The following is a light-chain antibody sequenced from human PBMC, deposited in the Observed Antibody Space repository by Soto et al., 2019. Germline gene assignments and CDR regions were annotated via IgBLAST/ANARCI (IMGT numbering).Light chain of an antibody. CDR2: GAS. CDR3: HQYGTSPWT. V-gene: IGKV3-20*01. Sequence: EVVMTQSPATLSVSPGEGATLSCSASQPITSDYLAWYKQKPGQAPRPLIYGASSRATGVPARFSGRASGTDFTLPVSSLEPEDFAVFYCHQYGTSPWTFGLGTKGEI. CDR1: QPITSDY. J-gene: IGKJ1*01.